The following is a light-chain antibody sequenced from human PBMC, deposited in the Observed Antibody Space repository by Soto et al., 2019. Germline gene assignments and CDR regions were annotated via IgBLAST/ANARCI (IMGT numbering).Light chain of an antibody. CDR2: DVS. V-gene: IGKV1-5*01. Sequence: DMDMTQSPSTLSGSVGDTVTITCRASQSVSDSLAWYQVKPGEAPKLLIFDVSNLETGVPSRFSGSGSGTEFSLTIRGLQPDDFATYYCQQYDYSRTFGQGTKVDIK. CDR1: QSVSDS. CDR3: QQYDYSRT. J-gene: IGKJ1*01.